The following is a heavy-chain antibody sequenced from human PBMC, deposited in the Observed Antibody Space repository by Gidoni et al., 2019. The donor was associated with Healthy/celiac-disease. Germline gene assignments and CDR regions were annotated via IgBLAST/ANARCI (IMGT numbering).Heavy chain of an antibody. Sequence: QVKLVQSGAEVKKPGASGKVSCKASGYTFTSYYRHWVRQAPGQGLEWMGIINPSGGSTSYAQEFQGRVTMTRDTSTSTVYMELSSLRSEETAVYNCARDLADRDIVPVMDYYYYLDVWGKGTTVTVSS. CDR1: GYTFTSYY. J-gene: IGHJ6*03. D-gene: IGHD2-8*02. V-gene: IGHV1-46*03. CDR3: ARDLADRDIVPVMDYYYYLDV. CDR2: INPSGGST.